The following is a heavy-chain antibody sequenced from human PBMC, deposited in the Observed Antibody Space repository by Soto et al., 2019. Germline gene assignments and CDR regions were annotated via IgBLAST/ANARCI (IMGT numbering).Heavy chain of an antibody. CDR3: ARRDMNGGYCDS. V-gene: IGHV3-74*01. Sequence: GGSLRLSCAVSGFTFSSYWMHWVRQVPGKGLVWVSRISGDGRNTHYADSVKDRFTISRDNTKNTVYLQMNSLRAEGTAVYFCARRDMNGGYCDSWGQGVLVTVSS. D-gene: IGHD2-8*01. J-gene: IGHJ4*02. CDR2: ISGDGRNT. CDR1: GFTFSSYW.